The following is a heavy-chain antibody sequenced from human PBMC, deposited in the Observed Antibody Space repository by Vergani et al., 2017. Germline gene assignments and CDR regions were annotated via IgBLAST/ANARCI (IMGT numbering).Heavy chain of an antibody. CDR3: ARGWTSLHAFDI. V-gene: IGHV4-34*01. D-gene: IGHD1-1*01. CDR1: GGSFSGYY. Sequence: QVQLQQWGAGLLKPSETLSLTCAVYGGSFSGYYWSWIRQPPGKGLEWIGEINHSGSTNYNPSLKSRVTISVDTSKNQFSLKLSSVTAADTAVYYCARGWTSLHAFDIWGQGTMVTVAS. CDR2: INHSGST. J-gene: IGHJ3*02.